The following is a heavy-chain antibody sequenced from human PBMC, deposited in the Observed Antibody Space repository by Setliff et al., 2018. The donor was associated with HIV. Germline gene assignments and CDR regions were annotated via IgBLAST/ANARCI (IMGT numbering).Heavy chain of an antibody. J-gene: IGHJ3*02. CDR2: IYYNGST. V-gene: IGHV4-59*01. CDR3: ARDYDILTGYPLGAFDI. CDR1: GGSISSYY. D-gene: IGHD3-9*01. Sequence: SETLSLTCTVSGGSISSYYWDWIRQAPGKGLEWIGYIYYNGSTEYSPSFKSRVSISVDTSKNQFSLRLKSVTAADTAVYYCARDYDILTGYPLGAFDIWGQGTMVTVSS.